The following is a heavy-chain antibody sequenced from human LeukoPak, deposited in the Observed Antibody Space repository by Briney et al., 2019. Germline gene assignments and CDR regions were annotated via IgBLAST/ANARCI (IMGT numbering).Heavy chain of an antibody. CDR2: ISSSSSTI. D-gene: IGHD6-13*01. CDR1: GFTFSIGS. J-gene: IGHJ4*02. Sequence: PLGALRLSCAVPGFTFSIGSMNWFRQGPRKGLEWVSYISSSSSTIYYADSLKGRFTISTDNAKNSLYLQMNSLGDDDSAVCYFARDPHIAAAGTIFDYWGQGTLVPVSS. CDR3: ARDPHIAAAGTIFDY. V-gene: IGHV3-48*02.